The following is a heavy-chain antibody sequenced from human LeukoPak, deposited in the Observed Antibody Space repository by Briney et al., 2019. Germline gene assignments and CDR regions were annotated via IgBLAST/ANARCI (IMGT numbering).Heavy chain of an antibody. D-gene: IGHD3-9*01. Sequence: GGSLRLSCAASGFTLSSYGMHWVRQAPGKGLEWVAVISYDGSNKYYADSVKGRFTISRDNSKNTLYLQMNSLRAEDMAVYYCAKTHDILTGPFDYWGQGTLVTVSS. V-gene: IGHV3-30*18. CDR3: AKTHDILTGPFDY. CDR1: GFTLSSYG. J-gene: IGHJ4*02. CDR2: ISYDGSNK.